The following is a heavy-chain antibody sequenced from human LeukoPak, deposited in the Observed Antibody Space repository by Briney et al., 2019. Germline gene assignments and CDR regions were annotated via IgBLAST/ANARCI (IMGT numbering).Heavy chain of an antibody. J-gene: IGHJ5*02. CDR1: GGSISSSSYY. CDR3: ARRGGSGNYYRFSFWFDP. CDR2: VYYSGST. D-gene: IGHD3-10*01. Sequence: SETLSLTCTVSGGSISSSSYYWGWIRQPPGKGLEWIGNVYYSGSTYYNPSLKSRVTISVDTSKNHFSLKLSSVTAADTAVYYCARRGGSGNYYRFSFWFDPWGQGTLVTVSS. V-gene: IGHV4-39*01.